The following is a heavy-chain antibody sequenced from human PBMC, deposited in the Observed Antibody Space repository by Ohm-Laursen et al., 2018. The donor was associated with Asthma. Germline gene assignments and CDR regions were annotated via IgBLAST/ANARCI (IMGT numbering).Heavy chain of an antibody. Sequence: SLRLSCAASGFTFSSYSMNWVRQAPGKGLEWVSYITSYSSTTYYADSVKGRFTISRDNSKNTLYMQMNSLRAEDTAVYYCARRDFSGGDPSAAFDIWGQGTMVTVSS. D-gene: IGHD2-21*02. J-gene: IGHJ3*02. CDR1: GFTFSSYS. CDR2: ITSYSSTT. CDR3: ARRDFSGGDPSAAFDI. V-gene: IGHV3-48*01.